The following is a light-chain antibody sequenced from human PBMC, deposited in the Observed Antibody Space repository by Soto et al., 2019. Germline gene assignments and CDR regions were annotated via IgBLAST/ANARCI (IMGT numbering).Light chain of an antibody. J-gene: IGLJ2*01. V-gene: IGLV2-11*01. CDR1: SSDVGGYNY. CDR3: CSYAGSYTLV. CDR2: DVS. Sequence: QSALTQPGSMSGSPGQSVTISCTGTSSDVGGYNYVSWYQQHPGKAPKLMIYDVSKRPSGVPDRFSGSKSGNTASLTISGLQAEDEADYYCCSYAGSYTLVFGGGTELTVL.